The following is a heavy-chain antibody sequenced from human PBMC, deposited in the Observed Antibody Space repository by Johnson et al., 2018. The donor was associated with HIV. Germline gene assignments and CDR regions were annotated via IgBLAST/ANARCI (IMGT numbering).Heavy chain of an antibody. J-gene: IGHJ3*01. CDR1: GFTFSSYG. V-gene: IGHV3-30*18. Sequence: QVTLVESGGGVVQPGRSLRLSCAASGFTFSSYGMNWVRQAPGKGLEWVAVISYDGSDKYYADSVKGRFTISRDNSKNTRYLQMNSLRAEDTAVYYCAKDLSSQLIWFSRCGFDVWGQGTMVTGSS. CDR3: AKDLSSQLIWFSRCGFDV. D-gene: IGHD3-10*01. CDR2: ISYDGSDK.